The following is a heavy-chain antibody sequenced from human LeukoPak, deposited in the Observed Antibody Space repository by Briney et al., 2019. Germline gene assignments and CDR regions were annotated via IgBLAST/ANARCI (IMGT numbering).Heavy chain of an antibody. V-gene: IGHV3-30*02. CDR1: GFTFSSYG. Sequence: GGSLRLSCAASGFTFSSYGMHWVRQAPGKGLEWVAFIRYDGSNKYYADSVKGRFTISRDNSKNTLYLQMNSLRAEDTAVYYCAKDQSRGYDYAWGSYDYWGQGTLVTVSS. CDR3: AKDQSRGYDYAWGSYDY. D-gene: IGHD3-16*01. CDR2: IRYDGSNK. J-gene: IGHJ4*02.